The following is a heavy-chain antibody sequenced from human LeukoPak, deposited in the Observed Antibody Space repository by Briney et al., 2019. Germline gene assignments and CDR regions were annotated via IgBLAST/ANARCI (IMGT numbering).Heavy chain of an antibody. CDR2: VSYDGTYK. Sequence: GGSLSLSCAASGFTFPAYAMHWVRQAPGKGLEWVAFVSYDGTYKHFIDSAKGRFTISRDNAKNSLYLQMNSLRAEDTAVYYCARGQYSSGWYHGAFDIWGQGTMVAVSS. V-gene: IGHV3-30*04. J-gene: IGHJ3*02. CDR3: ARGQYSSGWYHGAFDI. CDR1: GFTFPAYA. D-gene: IGHD6-19*01.